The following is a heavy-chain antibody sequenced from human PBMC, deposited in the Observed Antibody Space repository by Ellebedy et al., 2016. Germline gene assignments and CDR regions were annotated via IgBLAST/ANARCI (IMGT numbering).Heavy chain of an antibody. V-gene: IGHV4-59*12. Sequence: GSLRLSCTVSGGSISSYYWSWIRQPPGKGLEWIGYIYYSGSTYYNPSLKSRVTISVDTSKNQFSLKLSSVTAADTAVYYCARDTPVPYMVRGVIGMDAFDIWGQGTMVTVSS. J-gene: IGHJ3*02. CDR2: IYYSGST. D-gene: IGHD3-10*01. CDR1: GGSISSYY. CDR3: ARDTPVPYMVRGVIGMDAFDI.